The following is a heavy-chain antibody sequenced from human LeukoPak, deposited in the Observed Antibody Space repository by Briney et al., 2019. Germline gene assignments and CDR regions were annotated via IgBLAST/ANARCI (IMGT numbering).Heavy chain of an antibody. CDR3: ARGIAAAGNTYDY. D-gene: IGHD6-13*01. CDR1: GGSISSGDYY. Sequence: SQTLSLTCTVSGGSISSGDYYWSWIRQPLGKGLEWIGYIYYSGSTYYNPSLKSRVTISVDTSKNQFSLKLSSVTAADTAVYYCARGIAAAGNTYDYWGQGTLVTVSS. V-gene: IGHV4-30-4*01. J-gene: IGHJ4*02. CDR2: IYYSGST.